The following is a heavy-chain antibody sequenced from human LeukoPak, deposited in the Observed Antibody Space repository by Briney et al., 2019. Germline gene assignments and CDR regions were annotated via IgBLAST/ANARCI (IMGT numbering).Heavy chain of an antibody. Sequence: TGGSLRLSRSASGFDFRGFAMYWVRQAPGKGLEWVALIWFDGKSQHYGDSVRGRFTLSRDNSNKILYLEMDNLRVEDTGLYYCARGDAGAGHWGQGTLVTVSS. V-gene: IGHV3-33*01. D-gene: IGHD3-10*01. J-gene: IGHJ4*02. CDR3: ARGDAGAGH. CDR1: GFDFRGFA. CDR2: IWFDGKSQ.